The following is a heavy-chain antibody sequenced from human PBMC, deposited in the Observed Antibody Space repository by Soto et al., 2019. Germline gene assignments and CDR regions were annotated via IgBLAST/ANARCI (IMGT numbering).Heavy chain of an antibody. Sequence: SETLSLTCAVYGGSFSGYYWSWIRQPPGKGLEWIGEINHSGSTNYNPSLKSRVTISVDTSKNQFSLKLSSVTAADTAVYYCARRGGYCSSTSCYYYYYYMDVWDKGTTVTVSS. CDR2: INHSGST. CDR3: ARRGGYCSSTSCYYYYYYMDV. J-gene: IGHJ6*03. CDR1: GGSFSGYY. V-gene: IGHV4-34*01. D-gene: IGHD2-2*01.